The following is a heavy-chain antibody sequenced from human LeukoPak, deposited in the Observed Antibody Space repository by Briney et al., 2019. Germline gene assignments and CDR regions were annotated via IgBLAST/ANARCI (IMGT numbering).Heavy chain of an antibody. V-gene: IGHV3-7*01. CDR1: GFTFSRYW. CDR3: ARGLPTGIDYFDY. Sequence: GGSLRLSCAASGFTFSRYWMSWVRQAPGKGLEWVANIKQDGSEKYYVDSVKGRFTISRDNAKNSLYLQMNSLRAEDTAVYYCARGLPTGIDYFDYWGQGTLVTVSS. D-gene: IGHD2-21*01. J-gene: IGHJ4*02. CDR2: IKQDGSEK.